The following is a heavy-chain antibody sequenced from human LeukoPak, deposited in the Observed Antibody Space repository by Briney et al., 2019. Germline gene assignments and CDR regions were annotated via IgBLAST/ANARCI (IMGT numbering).Heavy chain of an antibody. J-gene: IGHJ5*02. D-gene: IGHD6-6*01. CDR2: ISGSGGST. Sequence: GGSLRLSCAASGFTFSSYSMNWVRQAPGKGLEWVSAISGSGGSTYYADSVKGRFTISRDNSKNTLYLQMNSLRAEDTAVYYCAKAGRSSPNWFDPWGQGTLVTVSS. CDR3: AKAGRSSPNWFDP. V-gene: IGHV3-23*01. CDR1: GFTFSSYS.